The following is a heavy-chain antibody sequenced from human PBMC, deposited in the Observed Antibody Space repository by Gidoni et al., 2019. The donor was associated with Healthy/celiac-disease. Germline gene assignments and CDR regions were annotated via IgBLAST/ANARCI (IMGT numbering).Heavy chain of an antibody. D-gene: IGHD6-13*01. Sequence: QVQLQESGPGLVKPSQTLSLTCTASGGSISSGSYYWSWIRPPAGKGLEWIGRIYTSGSTNYNPSLKSRVTISVDTSKNQFSLKLSSVTAADTAVYYCARTDGSSWQLDNGMDVWGQGTTVTVSS. CDR2: IYTSGST. CDR1: GGSISSGSYY. CDR3: ARTDGSSWQLDNGMDV. J-gene: IGHJ6*02. V-gene: IGHV4-61*02.